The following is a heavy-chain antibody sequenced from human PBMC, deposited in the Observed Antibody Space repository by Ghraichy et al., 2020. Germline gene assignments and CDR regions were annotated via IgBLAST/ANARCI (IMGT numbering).Heavy chain of an antibody. CDR3: ARDAPTSGEDLGVKHNAFDI. V-gene: IGHV3-33*01. D-gene: IGHD2-15*01. Sequence: VGSLRLSCAASGFTFSSYGMHWVRQAPGKGLEWVAVIWYDGSNKYYADSVKGRFTISRDNFKNTLYLQMNSLRAEDTAVYYCARDAPTSGEDLGVKHNAFDIWGQGTMVTVPS. CDR1: GFTFSSYG. CDR2: IWYDGSNK. J-gene: IGHJ3*02.